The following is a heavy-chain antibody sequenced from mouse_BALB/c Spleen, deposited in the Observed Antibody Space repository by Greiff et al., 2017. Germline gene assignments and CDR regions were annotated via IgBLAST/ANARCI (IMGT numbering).Heavy chain of an antibody. CDR1: GYTFTSYW. V-gene: IGHV1-7*01. CDR2: INPSTGYT. CDR3: ARSYYGSRDYALFY. D-gene: IGHD1-1*01. Sequence: QVQLQQSGAELAKPGASVKMSCKASGYTFTSYWMHWVKQRPGQGLEWIGYINPSTGYTEYNQKFKDKATLTADKSSSTAYMQLSSLTSEDSAVYYCARSYYGSRDYALFYWGQGTSVTVSS. J-gene: IGHJ4*01.